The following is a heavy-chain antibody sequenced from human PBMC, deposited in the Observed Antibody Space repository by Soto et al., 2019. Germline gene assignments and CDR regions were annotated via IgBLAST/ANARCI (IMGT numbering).Heavy chain of an antibody. V-gene: IGHV3-15*01. CDR3: TTVTHVHV. Sequence: EVQVVESGGGLVKPGGSVRLSCAVSGLPFTGAWMSWVRQAPGMGLEWVGRIKDRNAGGTADYAEAVKGRFIISRDDSQSMMYLQMNSLKTEDTALYYCTTVTHVHVGGQGTTVIVSS. CDR2: IKDRNAGGTA. CDR1: GLPFTGAW. D-gene: IGHD2-21*01. J-gene: IGHJ6*02.